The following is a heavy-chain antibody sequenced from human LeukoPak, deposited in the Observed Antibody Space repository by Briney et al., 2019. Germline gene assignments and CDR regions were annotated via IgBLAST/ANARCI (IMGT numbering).Heavy chain of an antibody. CDR1: GFTFSSYD. V-gene: IGHV3-23*01. D-gene: IGHD4-17*01. Sequence: GGSLRLSCAASGFTFSSYDMRWVRQAPGKGLEWVSVISGSGGSTYYADSVKGRFTISRDNAKNSLYLQMNSLRAEDTAVYYCARRLRRNYFDYWGQGTLVTVSS. J-gene: IGHJ4*02. CDR3: ARRLRRNYFDY. CDR2: ISGSGGST.